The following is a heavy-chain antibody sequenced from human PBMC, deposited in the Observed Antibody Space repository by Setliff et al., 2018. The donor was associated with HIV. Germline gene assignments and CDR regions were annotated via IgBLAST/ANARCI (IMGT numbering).Heavy chain of an antibody. V-gene: IGHV1-18*01. D-gene: IGHD2-8*01. CDR1: GYTFSSYG. CDR3: ARGMMYATTSKFDF. Sequence: ASVKVSCKASGYTFSSYGISWVRQAPGQGLEWMGWISAYNGNTNYAQKLQGRVTMTTDTSTSTAYMELRSLKSDDTAVYYCARGMMYATTSKFDFWGQGTLVTV. J-gene: IGHJ4*02. CDR2: ISAYNGNT.